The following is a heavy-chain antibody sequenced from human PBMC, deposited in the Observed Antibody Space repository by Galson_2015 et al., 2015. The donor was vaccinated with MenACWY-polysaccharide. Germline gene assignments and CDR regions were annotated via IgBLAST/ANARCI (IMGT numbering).Heavy chain of an antibody. Sequence: SVKVSCKASGHTFTGHYMHWIRQASGQGLQWMGRLNPNSGDTYYAQNFQGRVTMTRDASINTVYMDLSRLTSDDTAVYYCARDDHSRYDLWGQGTLVTVSS. CDR2: LNPNSGDT. J-gene: IGHJ5*02. CDR1: GHTFTGHY. D-gene: IGHD3-9*01. V-gene: IGHV1-2*06. CDR3: ARDDHSRYDL.